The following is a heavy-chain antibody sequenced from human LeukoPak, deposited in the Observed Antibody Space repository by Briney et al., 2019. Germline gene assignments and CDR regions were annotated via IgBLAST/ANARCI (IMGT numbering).Heavy chain of an antibody. D-gene: IGHD3-10*01. V-gene: IGHV3-33*06. Sequence: GRSLRLSCAASGFTFSSYGMHWVRQAPGKGLEWVAVIWYDGSNKYYADSVKGRFTISRDNSKNTLYLQMNSLRAEDTAVYYCAKDRERVWFGELMFWGQGTLVTVSS. CDR2: IWYDGSNK. CDR1: GFTFSSYG. CDR3: AKDRERVWFGELMF. J-gene: IGHJ4*02.